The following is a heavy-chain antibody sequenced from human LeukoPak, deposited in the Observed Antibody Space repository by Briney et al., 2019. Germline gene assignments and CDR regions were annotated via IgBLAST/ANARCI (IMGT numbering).Heavy chain of an antibody. CDR1: GVSINDFQ. Sequence: SETLSLTCTVSGVSINDFQWSWVRQPPGKGLEWIGNIHTIGGTNYNPPLKSRVTISVDASKSQCSLMLNSVRAADTAVYYGATSNDVKVAPFDRWGQGTLVTVSS. CDR3: ATSNDVKVAPFDR. CDR2: IHTIGGT. D-gene: IGHD1-1*01. V-gene: IGHV4-4*09. J-gene: IGHJ4*02.